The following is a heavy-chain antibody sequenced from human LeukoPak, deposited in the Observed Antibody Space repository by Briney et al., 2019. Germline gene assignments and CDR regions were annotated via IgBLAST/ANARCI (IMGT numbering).Heavy chain of an antibody. CDR3: AKAGRSGWYPGWPFDI. CDR2: IRDSGAST. D-gene: IGHD6-19*01. V-gene: IGHV3-23*01. Sequence: GGSLRLSCAASGFTFLTYAMSWVRQAPGKGLQWVSVIRDSGASTYYADSVKGRFTISRDNSKNTLYLQMNSLRAEDTAVYYCAKAGRSGWYPGWPFDIWGQGTMITVSS. J-gene: IGHJ3*02. CDR1: GFTFLTYA.